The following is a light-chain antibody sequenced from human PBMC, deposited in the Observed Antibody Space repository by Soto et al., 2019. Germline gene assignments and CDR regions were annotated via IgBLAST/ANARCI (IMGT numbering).Light chain of an antibody. Sequence: DIQMTQSPSSLSASVGDRVTITCRASHFIGNDLGWYQQIPGQAPRRLIYAASSLQRGVPSRFSGSGSGTGFTLTISNLQPEDFATYYCLHHNTYPLTFGGGTKVEIK. CDR2: AAS. J-gene: IGKJ4*01. CDR1: HFIGND. V-gene: IGKV1-17*02. CDR3: LHHNTYPLT.